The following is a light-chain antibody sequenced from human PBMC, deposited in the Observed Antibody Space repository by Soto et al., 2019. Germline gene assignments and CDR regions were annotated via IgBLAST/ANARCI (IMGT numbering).Light chain of an antibody. CDR3: CSYACCYSDV. V-gene: IGLV2-11*01. J-gene: IGLJ1*01. CDR1: SSDVGGYKY. CDR2: DIS. Sequence: QSALTQPRSVSGSPGQSVTISCTGTSSDVGGYKYVSWYQQHPGKAPKLIIYDISKRPSGVPDRFSGSKSGNTASLTISGLQAEDEADYYCCSYACCYSDVFGTGTKVTVL.